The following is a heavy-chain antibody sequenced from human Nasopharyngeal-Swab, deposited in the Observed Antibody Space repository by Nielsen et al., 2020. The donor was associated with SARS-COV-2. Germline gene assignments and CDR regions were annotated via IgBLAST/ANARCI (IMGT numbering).Heavy chain of an antibody. Sequence: GESLKISCQGSGYTFRSYWIAWVRQMPGKGLEWMGMIYPSDSDTRYSPYFQGQVTMSVDKSINTAYLHWSSLKASDTAMYYCARHGGFCSSTNCYGGWFDPWGQGTQVIVSS. CDR3: ARHGGFCSSTNCYGGWFDP. D-gene: IGHD2-2*01. CDR2: IYPSDSDT. V-gene: IGHV5-51*01. J-gene: IGHJ5*02. CDR1: GYTFRSYW.